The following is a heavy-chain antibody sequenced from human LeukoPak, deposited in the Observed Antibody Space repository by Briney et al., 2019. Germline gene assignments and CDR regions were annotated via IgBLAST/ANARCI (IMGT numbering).Heavy chain of an antibody. D-gene: IGHD3-22*01. CDR1: GFTFSSYA. J-gene: IGHJ3*02. V-gene: IGHV3-23*01. CDR2: ISGSGGST. CDR3: AKDAYYYYSSGYSPYDAFDI. Sequence: GASLRLSCAASGFTFSSYAMSWVRQAPGKGLEWVSAISGSGGSTYYADSVKGRFTISRDNSKKTLYLQMNSLRAEDTAVYYCAKDAYYYYSSGYSPYDAFDIWGQGTMVSVSS.